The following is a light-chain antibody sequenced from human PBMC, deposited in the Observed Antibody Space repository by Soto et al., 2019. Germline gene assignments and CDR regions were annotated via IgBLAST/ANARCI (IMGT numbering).Light chain of an antibody. CDR3: QQYNSSPWT. CDR1: QSISSW. J-gene: IGKJ1*01. Sequence: DIQMTQSPSTLSASVGDRVTITCRASQSISSWLAWYQQKPGQAPKLLIYKASSLESGVPSRFSGSGSGTVFLLTISILQPDDFASYRCQQYNSSPWTFGQGTKVEIK. CDR2: KAS. V-gene: IGKV1-5*03.